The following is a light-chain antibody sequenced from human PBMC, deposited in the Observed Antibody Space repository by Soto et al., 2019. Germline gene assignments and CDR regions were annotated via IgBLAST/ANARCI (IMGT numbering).Light chain of an antibody. V-gene: IGKV3-15*01. Sequence: EIVMTHSPATLSVSPRERTTLSCRASQSVSRILAWYQQKPGQAPRLLIYGASTRATGIPVRFSGSGSGTEFTLTISSLQSEDFAVYYCQQYDKWPPTFGQGTKVDIK. CDR1: QSVSRI. J-gene: IGKJ1*01. CDR2: GAS. CDR3: QQYDKWPPT.